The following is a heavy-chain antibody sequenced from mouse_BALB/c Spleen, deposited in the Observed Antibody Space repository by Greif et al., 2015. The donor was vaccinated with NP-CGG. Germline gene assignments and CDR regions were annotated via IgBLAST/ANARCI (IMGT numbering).Heavy chain of an antibody. CDR2: IYPGSGNT. CDR1: GYTFTDYY. J-gene: IGHJ4*01. D-gene: IGHD4-1*01. CDR3: AGRTGTEAMDD. V-gene: IGHV1-84*02. Sequence: VQLQQSGPELVKPGASVKISCKASGYTFTDYYINWVKQKPGQGLEWIGWIYPGSGNTKYNEKFEGKATLTVDTSSSTAVMQLSRRTSENTAGYFCAGRTGTEAMDDWGQGTSVTGSS.